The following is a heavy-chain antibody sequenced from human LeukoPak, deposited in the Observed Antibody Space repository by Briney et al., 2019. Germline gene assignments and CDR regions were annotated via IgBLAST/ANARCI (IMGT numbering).Heavy chain of an antibody. V-gene: IGHV3-30-3*01. CDR3: ATGYCSSTSCYRRGGGKGSEDY. CDR2: ISHDGSNK. CDR1: GFTFSSYA. J-gene: IGHJ4*02. Sequence: PGGSLRLSCAASGFTFSSYAMHWVRQAPGKGLEWVAVISHDGSNKYYADSVKGRFTISRDNSKNTLYLQMNSLRAEDTAVYYCATGYCSSTSCYRRGGGKGSEDYWGQGTLVTVSS. D-gene: IGHD2-2*03.